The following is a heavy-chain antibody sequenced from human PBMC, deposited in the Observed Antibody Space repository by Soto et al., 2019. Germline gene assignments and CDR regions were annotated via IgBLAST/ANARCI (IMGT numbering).Heavy chain of an antibody. V-gene: IGHV4-59*08. Sequence: QVQLQESGPGLVKPSETLSLTCTVSGGSISSYYWSWIRQPPGKGLEWIGYIYYSGSTNYNPSLKSRFTISVDTSKSQFSLKLSSVTAADTAVYYCARLVGSGSGSYMENWFDPWGQGTLVTVSS. CDR3: ARLVGSGSGSYMENWFDP. CDR1: GGSISSYY. CDR2: IYYSGST. D-gene: IGHD3-10*01. J-gene: IGHJ5*02.